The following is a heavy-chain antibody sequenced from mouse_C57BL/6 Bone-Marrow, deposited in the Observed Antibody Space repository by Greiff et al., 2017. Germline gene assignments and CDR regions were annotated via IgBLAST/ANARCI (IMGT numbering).Heavy chain of an antibody. CDR3: SRDYYGYDSWWNCDV. CDR1: GFTFSDYY. CDR2: INYDGNST. V-gene: IGHV5-16*01. Sequence: EVMLVESEGGLVQPGSSMKLSCTASGFTFSDYYMAWVRQVPEKGLEWVANINYDGNSTSYLDSLKGRLIISSANAKNILYLQMSSLKSDDTATYYCSRDYYGYDSWWNCDVWGTGTTVTVSS. D-gene: IGHD2-2*01. J-gene: IGHJ1*03.